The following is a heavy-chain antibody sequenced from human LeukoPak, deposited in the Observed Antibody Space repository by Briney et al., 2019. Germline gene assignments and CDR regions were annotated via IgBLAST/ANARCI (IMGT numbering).Heavy chain of an antibody. CDR1: GGSIRSSH. Sequence: SETLSLTCTVSGGSIRSSHWSWIRQPPGKGLEFIGYIYYSGTSNYNPSLKSRVTMSVDTSNNQFSLKLNSVTAADTAVYYCAKAAGYSTIYWFDPWGQGSLVTVSA. J-gene: IGHJ5*02. CDR2: IYYSGTS. D-gene: IGHD6-13*01. V-gene: IGHV4-59*01. CDR3: AKAAGYSTIYWFDP.